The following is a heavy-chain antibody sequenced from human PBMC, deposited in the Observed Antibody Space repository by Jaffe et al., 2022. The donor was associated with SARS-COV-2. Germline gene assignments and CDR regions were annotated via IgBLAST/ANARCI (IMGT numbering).Heavy chain of an antibody. J-gene: IGHJ4*02. V-gene: IGHV3-33*01. Sequence: QVQLVESGGGVVQPGRSLRLSCAASGFTFSSYGMHWVRQAPGKGLEWVAVIWYDGSNKYYADSVKGRFTISRDNSKNTLYLQMNSLRAEDTAVYYCARAGWNYVCDYWGQGTLVTVSS. D-gene: IGHD1-7*01. CDR3: ARAGWNYVCDY. CDR2: IWYDGSNK. CDR1: GFTFSSYG.